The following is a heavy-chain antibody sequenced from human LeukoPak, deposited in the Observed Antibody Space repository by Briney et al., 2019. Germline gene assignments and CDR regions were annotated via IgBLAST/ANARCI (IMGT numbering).Heavy chain of an antibody. J-gene: IGHJ4*02. Sequence: SETLSLTCTVSGGSISSYYWSWLRQPPGKGLEWIGSIYYSGSTYYNLSLKSRVTISVDTSKNQFSLKLSSVTAADTAVYYCARDRIAAAGTDFDYWGQGALVTVSS. V-gene: IGHV4-39*07. CDR3: ARDRIAAAGTDFDY. D-gene: IGHD6-13*01. CDR2: IYYSGST. CDR1: GGSISSYY.